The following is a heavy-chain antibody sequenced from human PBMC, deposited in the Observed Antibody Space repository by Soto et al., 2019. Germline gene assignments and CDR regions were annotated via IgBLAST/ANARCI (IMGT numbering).Heavy chain of an antibody. V-gene: IGHV1-2*02. CDR1: GYTVTAYY. CDR2: INPDSGGT. Sequence: GASVKVSCKASGYTVTAYYMHCVRRAPGQGLEWMGWINPDSGGTNYAQKFQGRVTMTGDTSIDTAYMELSRLRSDDTAVYYCARRYCSGGGCFNVGYWGQGTQVTVSS. CDR3: ARRYCSGGGCFNVGY. J-gene: IGHJ4*02. D-gene: IGHD2-15*01.